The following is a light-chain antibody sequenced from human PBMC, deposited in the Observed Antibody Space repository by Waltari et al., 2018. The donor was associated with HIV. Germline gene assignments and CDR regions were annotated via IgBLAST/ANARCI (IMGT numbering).Light chain of an antibody. J-gene: IGLJ2*01. V-gene: IGLV2-14*03. CDR3: GAYTGSGNLGL. CDR2: NVN. Sequence: QSALTQPASASGSPGQSITISCTGTSNDIGRYEYVSWYQQHPCKAPKRIIYNVNLRPTGVSDRFSGSKSGNTASLTISGLQPEDEADYYCGAYTGSGNLGLFGGGTKLTVL. CDR1: SNDIGRYEY.